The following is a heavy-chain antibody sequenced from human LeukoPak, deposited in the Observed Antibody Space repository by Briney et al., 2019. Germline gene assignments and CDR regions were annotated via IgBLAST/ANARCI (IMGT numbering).Heavy chain of an antibody. Sequence: GGSLRLSCAASGFTFSGSAMHWVRQAPGKGLEWVAVILYDGSEKYYTESVKGRFTISRDNSKNTLYLQMNSLRAEDTAVYYCARYRGGYCGGDCAYWLGYFDYWGQGTLVTVSS. J-gene: IGHJ4*02. D-gene: IGHD2-21*02. V-gene: IGHV3-30*14. CDR2: ILYDGSEK. CDR3: ARYRGGYCGGDCAYWLGYFDY. CDR1: GFTFSGSA.